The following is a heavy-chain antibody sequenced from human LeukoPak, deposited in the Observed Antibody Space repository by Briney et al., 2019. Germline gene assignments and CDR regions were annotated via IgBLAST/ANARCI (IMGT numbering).Heavy chain of an antibody. J-gene: IGHJ3*02. V-gene: IGHV3-48*03. CDR2: ISSSGSTI. Sequence: PGGSLRLSCAASGFTLSSYEMNWVRQAPGKGLEWVSYISSSGSTIYYADSVKGRFTISRDNAKNSLYLQMNSLRAEDTAVYYCATLRPSVRITIFGVPNAFDIWGQGTMVTVSS. CDR3: ATLRPSVRITIFGVPNAFDI. CDR1: GFTLSSYE. D-gene: IGHD3-3*01.